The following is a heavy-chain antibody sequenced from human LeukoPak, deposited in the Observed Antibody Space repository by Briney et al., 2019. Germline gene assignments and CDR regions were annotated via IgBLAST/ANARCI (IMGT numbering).Heavy chain of an antibody. D-gene: IGHD6-19*01. J-gene: IGHJ4*02. CDR3: ARVQRGIAVALDY. CDR2: ISGSGGST. CDR1: GFTFSSYG. Sequence: PGGSLRLSCAASGFTFSSYGMSWVRQAPGKGLEWVSAISGSGGSTYYADSVKGRFTISRDNSKNLLYLQMNSLRAEDTAVYYCARVQRGIAVALDYWGQGTLATVSS. V-gene: IGHV3-23*01.